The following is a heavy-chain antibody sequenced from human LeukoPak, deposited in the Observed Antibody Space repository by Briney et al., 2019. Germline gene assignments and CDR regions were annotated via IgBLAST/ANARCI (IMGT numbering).Heavy chain of an antibody. D-gene: IGHD1-1*01. V-gene: IGHV3-49*03. J-gene: IGHJ4*02. CDR1: GFTFGDYA. CDR2: IRSKAYGETA. CDR3: TRDRGAYNLYDY. Sequence: GGSLRLSCTASGFTFGDYAMSWIRQAPGKGLEWVGFIRSKAYGETADYAASVKGRFTISRDDSKAIAYLQMNSLKTEDTAVYHCTRDRGAYNLYDYWGQGTLVTVST.